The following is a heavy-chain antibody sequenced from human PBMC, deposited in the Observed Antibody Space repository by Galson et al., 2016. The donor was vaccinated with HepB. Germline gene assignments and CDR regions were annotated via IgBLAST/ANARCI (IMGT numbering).Heavy chain of an antibody. CDR1: GFPFSRFA. D-gene: IGHD3-16*01. V-gene: IGHV3-23*01. CDR2: ITGRGGST. J-gene: IGHJ4*02. Sequence: SLRLSCAASGFPFSRFALSWVRQAPGKGLEWVSSITGRGGSTFFADSVKGRFTVSRDNSKNTLYLHLNTLRPEDTATYYCARGGGADRTNPVDYGGQGTLVIGSS. CDR3: ARGGGADRTNPVDY.